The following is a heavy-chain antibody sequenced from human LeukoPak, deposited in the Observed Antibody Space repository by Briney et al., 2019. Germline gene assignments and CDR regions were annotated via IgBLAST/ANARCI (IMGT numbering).Heavy chain of an antibody. CDR1: GGSIGKTNW. V-gene: IGHV4-4*02. CDR2: IYHGDST. Sequence: SETLSLTCAVSGGSIGKTNWWSWVRQPPGKGLEWIGEIYHGDSTNYNPSLKSRVTISGDKSKNQFSLRLRSVTAADTAVYYCARDYYVGNPAYYFDYWGQGTLVTVSS. J-gene: IGHJ4*02. CDR3: ARDYYVGNPAYYFDY. D-gene: IGHD4-23*01.